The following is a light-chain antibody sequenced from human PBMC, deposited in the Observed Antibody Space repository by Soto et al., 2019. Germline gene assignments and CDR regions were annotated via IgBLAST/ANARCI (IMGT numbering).Light chain of an antibody. J-gene: IGKJ2*01. CDR3: QQYNNWRYT. V-gene: IGKV3-15*01. CDR2: GAS. CDR1: QSVSSN. Sequence: EIVMTQSPATLSVSPGKRATLSCRASQSVSSNLAWYQQKPGQAPRLLIYGASTRATGIPARFSGSGSGTEFTLTISSLQSEDFAVYYCQQYNNWRYTFGQGTKLEIK.